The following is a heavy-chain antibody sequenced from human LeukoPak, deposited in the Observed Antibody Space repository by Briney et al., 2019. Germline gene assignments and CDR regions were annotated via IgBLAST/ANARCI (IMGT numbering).Heavy chain of an antibody. J-gene: IGHJ4*02. V-gene: IGHV3-7*05. D-gene: IGHD1-26*01. CDR3: ARMYSDD. CDR1: GFTFSSYW. Sequence: GGSLRLSCAASGFTFSSYWVSWVRQAPGKGLEWVADIKHDASEKNYVDSVRGRFTISRDNAKNSLFLQMNSLRAEDTAVYYCARMYSDDWGQGTLVSVSS. CDR2: IKHDASEK.